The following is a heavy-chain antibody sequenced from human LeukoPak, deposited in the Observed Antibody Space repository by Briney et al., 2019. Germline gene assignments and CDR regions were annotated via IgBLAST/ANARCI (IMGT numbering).Heavy chain of an antibody. CDR1: GFTFGDYA. CDR3: TRGGASNRYYFDY. J-gene: IGHJ4*02. CDR2: IRNKAYGETT. Sequence: GGSLRLSCTASGFTFGDYAVSWFRQAAGKGLEWVGFIRNKAYGETTAYAASVKDRFTISTDDSKTIAYLQMNSLKTEDTALYYCTRGGASNRYYFDYWGPGTLVTVSS. V-gene: IGHV3-49*03. D-gene: IGHD4-11*01.